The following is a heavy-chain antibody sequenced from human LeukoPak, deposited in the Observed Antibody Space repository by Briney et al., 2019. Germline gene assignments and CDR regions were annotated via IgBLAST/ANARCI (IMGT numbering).Heavy chain of an antibody. Sequence: GESLKISCNGSGYSFTSYWIGWVRQMPGKGLEWMGIIYPGDSDTRYSPSFQGQVTISADKSISTAYLQWSSLKASDTAMYYCARTNADDFWSGYYLGWFDPWGQGTLVTVSS. V-gene: IGHV5-51*01. D-gene: IGHD3-3*01. CDR2: IYPGDSDT. CDR3: ARTNADDFWSGYYLGWFDP. CDR1: GYSFTSYW. J-gene: IGHJ5*02.